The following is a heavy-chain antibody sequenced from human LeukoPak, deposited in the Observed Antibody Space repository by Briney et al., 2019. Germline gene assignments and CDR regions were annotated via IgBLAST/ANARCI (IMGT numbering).Heavy chain of an antibody. D-gene: IGHD1-26*01. CDR2: INHRGST. Sequence: SVTLFLTCTVSGGSLSSYYWSWVRRPPGKGLERSGEINHRGSTNYNPSLKSRVTISVDTSKNQFSLKLSSVTAADTAVYYCARGGGPLGALLGGCPNWFDPWGQGTLVTVSS. CDR3: ARGGGPLGALLGGCPNWFDP. J-gene: IGHJ5*02. CDR1: GGSLSSYY. V-gene: IGHV4-34*01.